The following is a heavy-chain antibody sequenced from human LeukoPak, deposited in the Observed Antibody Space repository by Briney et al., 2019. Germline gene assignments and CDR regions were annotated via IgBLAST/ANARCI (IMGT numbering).Heavy chain of an antibody. CDR1: GFTFSSYA. CDR2: ISYDGSNK. J-gene: IGHJ4*02. CDR3: ARDHRGVRDYFDY. Sequence: GGSLRLSCAASGFTFSSYAMHWVRQAPGKGLEWVAAISYDGSNKYYADSVKGRFTISRDNSKNTLYLQMNSLRAEDTAAYYCARDHRGVRDYFDYWGQGTLVTVSS. V-gene: IGHV3-30-3*01. D-gene: IGHD3-10*01.